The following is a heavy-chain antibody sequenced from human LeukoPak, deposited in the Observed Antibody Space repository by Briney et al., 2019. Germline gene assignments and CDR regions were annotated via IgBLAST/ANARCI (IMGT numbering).Heavy chain of an antibody. CDR2: MYSSGST. D-gene: IGHD3-22*01. CDR3: ARVRDSSGYSDY. Sequence: GGSLRLSCAASGFTVSGNYMSWVRQAPGKGLECVSVMYSSGSTYYADSVKGRFTVSRDNSKNTLYLQMNSLRAEDAAVYYCARVRDSSGYSDYWGQGTLVTVSS. V-gene: IGHV3-53*01. J-gene: IGHJ4*02. CDR1: GFTVSGNY.